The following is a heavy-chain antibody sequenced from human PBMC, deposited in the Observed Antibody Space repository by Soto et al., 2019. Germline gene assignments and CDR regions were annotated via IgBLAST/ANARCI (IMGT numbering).Heavy chain of an antibody. J-gene: IGHJ4*02. Sequence: QLQLQESCSGLVKPSQTLSLTCAVSGGSISSGGYSWSWIRQPPGKGLEWIGSIHPSGSTYYNPSLKSRVTISVDRFKNHFSLKLSSVTAADTAVYYCAAGAIFGVVARDHWGQGTRVSVPS. CDR2: IHPSGST. CDR3: AAGAIFGVVARDH. D-gene: IGHD3-3*01. CDR1: GGSISSGGYS. V-gene: IGHV4-30-2*01.